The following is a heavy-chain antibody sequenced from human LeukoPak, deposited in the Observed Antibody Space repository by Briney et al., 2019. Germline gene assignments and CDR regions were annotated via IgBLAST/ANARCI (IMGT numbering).Heavy chain of an antibody. J-gene: IGHJ4*02. V-gene: IGHV2-70*04. CDR1: GFSLSTSGMR. Sequence: SGPTLVNPTQTLTLTCTSSGFSLSTSGMRVSWIRQPPGKALEWLARIDWDDDKFYSTSLKTRLTISKDPSKNQVVLTMTNMDPVDTATYYCARAQGLAFDYWGQGTLVTVSS. D-gene: IGHD3-3*02. CDR3: ARAQGLAFDY. CDR2: IDWDDDK.